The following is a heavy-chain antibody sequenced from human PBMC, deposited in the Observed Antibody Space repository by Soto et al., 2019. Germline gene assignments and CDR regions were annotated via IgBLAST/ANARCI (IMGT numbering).Heavy chain of an antibody. CDR1: GGTFSSYA. J-gene: IGHJ4*02. V-gene: IGHV1-69*01. D-gene: IGHD5-12*01. CDR2: IIPIFGTA. Sequence: QVQLVQSGAEVKKPGSSVKVSCKASGGTFSSYAISWVRQAPGQGREWMGVIIPIFGTANNAQKLQGRVTITADESTSTAYMELSSLRSEDTAVYYCAAGGGGGYSGYRKISYFDYWGQGTLVTVAS. CDR3: AAGGGGGYSGYRKISYFDY.